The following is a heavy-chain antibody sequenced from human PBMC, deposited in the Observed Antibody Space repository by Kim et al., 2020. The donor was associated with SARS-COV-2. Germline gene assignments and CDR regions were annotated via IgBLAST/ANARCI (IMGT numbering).Heavy chain of an antibody. Sequence: GGSLRLSCAASGFTFSTYWMDWVRQAPGQGLEWVASIKEDGSEKYYVDSVKGRFTISRDNAKNSLHLQMNSLRAEDTAVYYCARGRSNAFDIWGQGTMVTVSS. J-gene: IGHJ3*02. V-gene: IGHV3-7*03. CDR2: IKEDGSEK. CDR1: GFTFSTYW. CDR3: ARGRSNAFDI.